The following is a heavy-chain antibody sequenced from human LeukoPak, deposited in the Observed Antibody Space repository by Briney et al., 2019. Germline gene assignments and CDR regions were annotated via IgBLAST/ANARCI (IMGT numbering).Heavy chain of an antibody. CDR3: ATEAKGGGSFDY. CDR1: GYTLTELS. Sequence: ASVKVSCKVSGYTLTELSMHWVRQAPGKGLEWMGGFDPEDGETIYAQKFQGRVTMTEDTSTDTAYMELSSLRSEDTAVYYCATEAKGGGSFDYWGRGTLVTVSS. V-gene: IGHV1-24*01. D-gene: IGHD1-26*01. CDR2: FDPEDGET. J-gene: IGHJ4*02.